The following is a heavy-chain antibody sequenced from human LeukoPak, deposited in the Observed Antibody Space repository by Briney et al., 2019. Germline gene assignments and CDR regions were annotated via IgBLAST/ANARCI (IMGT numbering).Heavy chain of an antibody. D-gene: IGHD6-19*01. CDR1: GFTFSSYE. CDR3: AREVKQWLVRGVFDY. V-gene: IGHV3-48*03. Sequence: TGGSLRLSCAASGFTFSSYEMNWVRQAPGKGLEWVSYISSSGSTIYYADSVKGRFTISRDSAKNSLYLQMNSLRAEDTAVYYCAREVKQWLVRGVFDYWGQGTLVTVSP. CDR2: ISSSGSTI. J-gene: IGHJ4*02.